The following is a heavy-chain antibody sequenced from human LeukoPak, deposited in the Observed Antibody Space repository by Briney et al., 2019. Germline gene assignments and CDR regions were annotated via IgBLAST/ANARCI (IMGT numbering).Heavy chain of an antibody. CDR1: GGSISSGSHH. D-gene: IGHD4-23*01. V-gene: IGHV4-39*01. J-gene: IGHJ4*02. Sequence: SETLSLTCTVSGGSISSGSHHWGWFRQSPGKGLEWIGSIYDSRTIYYNPSLNSRVTISAVTSKNQFSLQLNSVTVADTAVYYCARHDGRSGGTMGALDSWGQGSLVTVSS. CDR2: IYDSRTI. CDR3: ARHDGRSGGTMGALDS.